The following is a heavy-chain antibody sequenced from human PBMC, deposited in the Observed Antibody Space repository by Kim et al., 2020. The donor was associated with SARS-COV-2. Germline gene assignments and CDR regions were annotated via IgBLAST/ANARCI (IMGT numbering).Heavy chain of an antibody. D-gene: IGHD3-3*01. Sequence: GGSLRLSCAASGFTFSSYAMSWVRQAPGKGLEWVSAISGSGGSTYYADSVKGRFTISRDNSKNTLYLQMNSLRAEDTAVYYCATTGISHADFWSGYWLGRHYWGQGTLVTVSS. CDR2: ISGSGGST. V-gene: IGHV3-23*01. CDR3: ATTGISHADFWSGYWLGRHY. CDR1: GFTFSSYA. J-gene: IGHJ4*02.